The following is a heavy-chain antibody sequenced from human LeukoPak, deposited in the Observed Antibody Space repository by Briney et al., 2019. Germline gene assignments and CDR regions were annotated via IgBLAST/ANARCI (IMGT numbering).Heavy chain of an antibody. D-gene: IGHD4-11*01. CDR3: TTDYTVTKG. Sequence: GGSLRLSCAASGFTFSNAWMSWVRQAPGKGLEWVGRIKSNTDGGTTDYAAPVKGRFTISRDDSKNTLYLQMNSLKTEDTAVYYCTTDYTVTKGRGQGTLVTVSS. CDR2: IKSNTDGGTT. V-gene: IGHV3-15*01. CDR1: GFTFSNAW. J-gene: IGHJ4*02.